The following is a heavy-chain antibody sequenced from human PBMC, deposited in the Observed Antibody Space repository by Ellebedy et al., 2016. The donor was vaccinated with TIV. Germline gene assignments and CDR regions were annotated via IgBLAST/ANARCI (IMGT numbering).Heavy chain of an antibody. D-gene: IGHD6-13*01. Sequence: GESLKISXSASGFTFSSYAMHWVRQAPGKGLEYVSAISSNGGSTYYADSVKGRFTISRDNSKNTLYLQMSSLRAEDTAVYYCVKDLRYSSSWSGYFDLWGRGTLVTVSS. CDR1: GFTFSSYA. CDR2: ISSNGGST. CDR3: VKDLRYSSSWSGYFDL. V-gene: IGHV3-64D*06. J-gene: IGHJ2*01.